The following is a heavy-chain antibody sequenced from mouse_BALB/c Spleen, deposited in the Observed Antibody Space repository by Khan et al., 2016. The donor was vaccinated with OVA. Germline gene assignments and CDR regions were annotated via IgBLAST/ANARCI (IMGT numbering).Heavy chain of an antibody. Sequence: EVQLQESGPSLVKPSQTLSLTCSVTGDSITSGYWSWIRKFPGNKLEYMGYMIYSGNTYYNPSLKSRISITRHTSKNQYYLQLNSVTTEDTATDYCARATDRYAFAYWGQGTLVTGAA. D-gene: IGHD2-14*01. CDR2: MIYSGNT. V-gene: IGHV3-8*02. CDR1: GDSITSGY. J-gene: IGHJ3*01. CDR3: ARATDRYAFAY.